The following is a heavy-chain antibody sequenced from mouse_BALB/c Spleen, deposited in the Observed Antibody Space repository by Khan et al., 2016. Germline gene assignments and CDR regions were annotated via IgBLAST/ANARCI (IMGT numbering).Heavy chain of an antibody. CDR3: ASSYGSSFDY. V-gene: IGHV1-4*01. CDR1: GYTFTSYT. CDR2: INPSSGYT. J-gene: IGHJ2*01. Sequence: QVQLKQSGAELARPGASVKMSCKASGYTFTSYTMHWVKQRPGQGLEWIGYINPSSGYTNYNQKFKDKATLTADKSSSTAYMQLSSLTSEDSAGYYCASSYGSSFDYWGKGTNLTVSS. D-gene: IGHD1-1*01.